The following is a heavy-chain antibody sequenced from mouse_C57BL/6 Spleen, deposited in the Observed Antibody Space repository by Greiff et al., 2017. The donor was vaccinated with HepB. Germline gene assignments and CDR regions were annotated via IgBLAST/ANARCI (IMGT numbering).Heavy chain of an antibody. CDR2: IDPSDSYT. CDR3: AREDAMDY. CDR1: GYTFTSYW. J-gene: IGHJ4*01. Sequence: QVQLQQPGAELVMPGASVKLSCKASGYTFTSYWMHWVKQRPGQGLEWIGEIDPSDSYTNYNQKFKGKSTLTVDKSSSTAYMQLRSLTSEDSAVYYCAREDAMDYWGQGTSVTVSS. V-gene: IGHV1-69*01.